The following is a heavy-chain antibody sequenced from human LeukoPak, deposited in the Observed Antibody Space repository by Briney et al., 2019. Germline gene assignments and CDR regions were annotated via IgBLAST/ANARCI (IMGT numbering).Heavy chain of an antibody. CDR1: GGSISSGGYY. J-gene: IGHJ2*01. Sequence: SQTLSLTCTVSGGSISSGGYYWSWIRQHPGKGLEWIGYIYYSGSTNYNPSLKSRVTISVDTSKNQFSLKLSSVTAADTAVYYCARVLYYYDSRYTSFDLWGRGTLVTVSS. V-gene: IGHV4-61*08. CDR3: ARVLYYYDSRYTSFDL. D-gene: IGHD3-22*01. CDR2: IYYSGST.